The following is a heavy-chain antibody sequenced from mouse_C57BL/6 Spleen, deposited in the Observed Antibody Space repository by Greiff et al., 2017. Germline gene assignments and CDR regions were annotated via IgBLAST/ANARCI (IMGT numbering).Heavy chain of an antibody. J-gene: IGHJ2*01. CDR1: GYTFTSYW. CDR2: IDPSDSYT. D-gene: IGHD2-3*01. Sequence: QVQLQQPGAELVKPGASVKLSCKASGYTFTSYWMQWVKQRPGQGLEWIGEIDPSDSYTNYNQKFKGKATLTVDTSSSTAYMQLSSLTSEDSAVYYCARLREDGYSDYWGQGTTLTVSS. V-gene: IGHV1-50*01. CDR3: ARLREDGYSDY.